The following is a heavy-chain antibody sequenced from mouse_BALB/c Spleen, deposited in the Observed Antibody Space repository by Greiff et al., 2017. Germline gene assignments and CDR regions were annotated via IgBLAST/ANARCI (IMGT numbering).Heavy chain of an antibody. CDR2: ISYDGSN. V-gene: IGHV3-6*02. D-gene: IGHD1-1*01. J-gene: IGHJ4*01. Sequence: EVQVVESGPGLVKPSQSLSLTCSVTGYSITSGYYWNWIRQFPGNKLEWMGYISYDGSNNYNPSLKNRISITRDTSKNQFFLKLNSVTTEDTATYYCARGVLRYYYAMDYWGQGTSVTVSS. CDR1: GYSITSGYY. CDR3: ARGVLRYYYAMDY.